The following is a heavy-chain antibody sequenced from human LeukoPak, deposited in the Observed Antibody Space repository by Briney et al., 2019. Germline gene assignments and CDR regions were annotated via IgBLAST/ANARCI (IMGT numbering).Heavy chain of an antibody. J-gene: IGHJ4*02. Sequence: GGSLRLSCAASGFTFSIHWMTWVRQAPGKGLEWVANIKQRGSEKYYVDSVKGRFTISRDNAKNSLYLQMNSLRAEDTAVYYCARDFTYCGGDCYSGWPMGFWGQGTLVTVSS. D-gene: IGHD2-21*01. V-gene: IGHV3-7*03. CDR1: GFTFSIHW. CDR3: ARDFTYCGGDCYSGWPMGF. CDR2: IKQRGSEK.